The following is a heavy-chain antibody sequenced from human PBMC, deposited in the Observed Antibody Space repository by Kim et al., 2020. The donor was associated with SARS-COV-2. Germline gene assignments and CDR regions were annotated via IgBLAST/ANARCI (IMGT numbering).Heavy chain of an antibody. CDR3: AKNYGSGAFSPDY. J-gene: IGHJ4*02. Sequence: LSLTCAASGFTFSSFAMSWIRQPPGRGLEWVSSIIGSGGRTYDAESVKGRFTVSRDNSKNTLYLQMNSLRPEDTAVYYCAKNYGSGAFSPDYWGQGTLVTVSS. CDR2: IIGSGGRT. V-gene: IGHV3-23*01. D-gene: IGHD3-10*01. CDR1: GFTFSSFA.